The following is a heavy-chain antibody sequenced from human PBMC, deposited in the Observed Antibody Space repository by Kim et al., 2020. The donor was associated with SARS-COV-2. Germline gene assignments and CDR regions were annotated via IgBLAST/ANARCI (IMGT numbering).Heavy chain of an antibody. V-gene: IGHV3-64D*09. D-gene: IGHD6-19*01. Sequence: YYADSGKGRFTISRDNSKNTLYLQMSSLRAEDTAVYYCVRSVYSSGWYDYWGQGTLVTVSS. CDR3: VRSVYSSGWYDY. J-gene: IGHJ4*02.